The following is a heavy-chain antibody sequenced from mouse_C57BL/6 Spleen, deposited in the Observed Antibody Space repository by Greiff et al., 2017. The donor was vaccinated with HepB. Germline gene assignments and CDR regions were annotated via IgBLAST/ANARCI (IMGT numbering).Heavy chain of an antibody. Sequence: EADGGLVQPKGSLKLSCAASGFSFNTYAMNWVRQAPGKGLEWVARIRSKSNNYATYYADSVKDRFTISRDDSESMLYLQMNNLKTEDTAMYYCVRDYYGSLDYWGQGTTLTVSS. CDR2: IRSKSNNYAT. V-gene: IGHV10-1*01. CDR3: VRDYYGSLDY. J-gene: IGHJ2*01. D-gene: IGHD1-1*01. CDR1: GFSFNTYA.